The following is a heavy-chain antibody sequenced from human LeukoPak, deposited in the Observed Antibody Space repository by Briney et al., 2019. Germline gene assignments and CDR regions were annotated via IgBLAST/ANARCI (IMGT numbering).Heavy chain of an antibody. Sequence: GGSLRLSCAASGFTFSGYAMSWFRQAPGKGLEWVSAISGSGGSTYYADSVKGRFTISRDNSKNTLYLQMNSLRAEDTAVYYCAKGAYDYYGMDVWGQGTTVTVSS. D-gene: IGHD3-16*01. CDR1: GFTFSGYA. J-gene: IGHJ6*02. V-gene: IGHV3-23*01. CDR3: AKGAYDYYGMDV. CDR2: ISGSGGST.